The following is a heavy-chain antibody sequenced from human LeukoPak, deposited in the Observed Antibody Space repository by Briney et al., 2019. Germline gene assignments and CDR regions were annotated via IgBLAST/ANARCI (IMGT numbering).Heavy chain of an antibody. D-gene: IGHD1-26*01. Sequence: GGSLRLSCAATGFTFSNYAVMWVRQAPGKGLEWVSLITTSGDRTYYADSVKGRFTISRDNAKNSLYLQMNSLRAEDTAVYYCARDLGISGSYPFDYWGQGTLVTVSS. V-gene: IGHV3-21*01. J-gene: IGHJ4*02. CDR2: ITTSGDRT. CDR1: GFTFSNYA. CDR3: ARDLGISGSYPFDY.